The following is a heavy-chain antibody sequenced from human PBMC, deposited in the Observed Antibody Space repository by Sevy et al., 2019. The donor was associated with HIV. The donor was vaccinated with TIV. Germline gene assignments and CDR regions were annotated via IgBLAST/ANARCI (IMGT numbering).Heavy chain of an antibody. J-gene: IGHJ6*02. CDR3: AKVAYYYDTSGSFMGYGMDV. D-gene: IGHD3-22*01. V-gene: IGHV3-23*01. Sequence: GGSLRLSCAASGFTFTSYALSWVRQAPGRGLEWVSGINGRGDSTYYADSVKARFTISRDNSKNTLYVQMNSLRVEDTAVYYCAKVAYYYDTSGSFMGYGMDVWGQGTTVTVSS. CDR1: GFTFTSYA. CDR2: INGRGDST.